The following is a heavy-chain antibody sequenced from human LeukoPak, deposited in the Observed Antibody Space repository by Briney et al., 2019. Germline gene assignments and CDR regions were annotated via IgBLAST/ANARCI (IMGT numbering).Heavy chain of an antibody. CDR3: ARFLPYYGMDV. CDR2: ISAYNGNT. V-gene: IGHV1-18*01. J-gene: IGHJ6*02. D-gene: IGHD3-3*01. CDR1: GYTFTSYG. Sequence: ASVKVSCKASGYTFTSYGISWVRQAPGQGLEWMGWISAYNGNTNYAQKLQGRVTMTTDTSTSTAYMELSSLRSEDTAVYYCARFLPYYGMDVWGQGTTVTVSS.